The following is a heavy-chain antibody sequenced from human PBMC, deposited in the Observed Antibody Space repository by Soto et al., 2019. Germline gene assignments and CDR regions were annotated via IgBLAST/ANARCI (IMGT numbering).Heavy chain of an antibody. V-gene: IGHV5-51*01. D-gene: IGHD1-26*01. CDR3: ARYPVGATTYYFDY. Sequence: GESLKISCKGSGYSFASYWIGWVRQMPGKGLEWMGIIYPGDSDTRYSPSFQGQVTISADKSISTAYLQWSSLKASDTAMYYCARYPVGATTYYFDYWAREPWSPSPQ. CDR1: GYSFASYW. CDR2: IYPGDSDT. J-gene: IGHJ4*02.